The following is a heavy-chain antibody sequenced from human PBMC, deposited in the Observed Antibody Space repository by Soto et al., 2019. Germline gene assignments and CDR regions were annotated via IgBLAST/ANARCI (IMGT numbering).Heavy chain of an antibody. J-gene: IGHJ4*02. V-gene: IGHV4-31*03. CDR3: AIYNAYDLSLY. CDR1: GGSTSSGGYY. D-gene: IGHD1-20*01. Sequence: QVQLQESGPGLVQPSQTLSLTCTVSGGSTSSGGYYWSWIRQHPGKGLEWIGYIYYSGDTYYNPSLNSRLSILVDTSKNQFSPTPTSVTAADTAVYYCAIYNAYDLSLYWGQGTRVTVSS. CDR2: IYYSGDT.